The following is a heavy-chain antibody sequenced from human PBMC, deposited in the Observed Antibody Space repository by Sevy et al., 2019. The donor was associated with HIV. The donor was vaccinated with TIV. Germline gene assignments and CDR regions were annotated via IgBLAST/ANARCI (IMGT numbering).Heavy chain of an antibody. J-gene: IGHJ4*02. CDR3: ARDLEFYDYGDYGPAFMPDY. CDR1: GFTFSTYG. V-gene: IGHV3-33*01. Sequence: GTLRLSCAASGFTFSTYGMHWVRQAPGKGLEWVAVMWFDGSNTYYADSVKGRFTISRDIAKNTLHLQMNSLRAEDTAVYYCARDLEFYDYGDYGPAFMPDYWGQGTLVTVSS. CDR2: MWFDGSNT. D-gene: IGHD4-17*01.